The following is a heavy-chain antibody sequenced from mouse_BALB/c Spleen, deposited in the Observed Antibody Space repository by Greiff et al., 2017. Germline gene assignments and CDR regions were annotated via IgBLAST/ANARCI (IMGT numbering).Heavy chain of an antibody. V-gene: IGHV5-17*02. CDR3: ARVSSFAY. CDR2: ISSGSSTI. CDR1: GFTFSSFG. J-gene: IGHJ3*01. Sequence: EVKLVESGGGLVQPGGSRKLSCAASGFTFSSFGMHWVRQAPEKGLEWVAYISSGSSTIYYADTVKGRFTISRDNPKNALFLQMTSLRSEDTAMYCCARVSSFAYWGQGTLVTVSA.